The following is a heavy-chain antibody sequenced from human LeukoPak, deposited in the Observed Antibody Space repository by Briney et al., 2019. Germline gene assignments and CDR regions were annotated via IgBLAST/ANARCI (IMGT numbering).Heavy chain of an antibody. CDR3: ARLRAYYYYMDV. Sequence: ASVKVSCKASGYTFTGYYMHWVRQAPGQGLEWMGWINPNSGGTNYAQKFQGGVTMTRDTSISTAYMELSRLRSDDTAVYYCARLRAYYYYMDVWGKGTTVTVSS. J-gene: IGHJ6*03. CDR2: INPNSGGT. CDR1: GYTFTGYY. V-gene: IGHV1-2*02.